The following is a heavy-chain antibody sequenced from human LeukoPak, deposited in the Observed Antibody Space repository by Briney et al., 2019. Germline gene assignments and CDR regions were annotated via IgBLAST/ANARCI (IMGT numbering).Heavy chain of an antibody. CDR1: GFTFSRYA. CDR2: ISGSGGST. V-gene: IGHV3-23*01. D-gene: IGHD3-22*01. J-gene: IGHJ3*02. Sequence: PGGSLRLSCAASGFTFSRYAMSWVRQAPGKGLEWVSTISGSGGSTYYADSVKGRFTISRDNSKNTLFLQLNSLRADDTAVYYRAKDLVSYYYDSSGSAFDIWGQGTMVTVSS. CDR3: AKDLVSYYYDSSGSAFDI.